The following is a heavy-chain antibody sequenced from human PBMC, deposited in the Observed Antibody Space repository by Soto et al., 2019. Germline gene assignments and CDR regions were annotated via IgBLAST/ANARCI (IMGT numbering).Heavy chain of an antibody. Sequence: ASVKVSCKVSGYTLTELSIHWVRHAPGEGLEWMGGFDLENGETIYAQRFQGRVTMTEESSADTPYMELSSLRSEDTAVYYCATVRGDYCTNGVCYRNAFDIWGQGTMVTVSS. V-gene: IGHV1-24*01. CDR1: GYTLTELS. J-gene: IGHJ3*02. CDR3: ATVRGDYCTNGVCYRNAFDI. D-gene: IGHD2-8*01. CDR2: FDLENGET.